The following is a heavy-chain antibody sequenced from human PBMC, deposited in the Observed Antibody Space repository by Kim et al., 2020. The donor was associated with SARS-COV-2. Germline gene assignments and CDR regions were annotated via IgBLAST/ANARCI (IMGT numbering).Heavy chain of an antibody. V-gene: IGHV3-64D*06. J-gene: IGHJ4*02. Sequence: KGRFTISRDNSKNTLYLQMSSLRAEDTAVYYCVKAQGITMVRGVNHYFDYWGQGTLVTVSS. D-gene: IGHD3-10*01. CDR3: VKAQGITMVRGVNHYFDY.